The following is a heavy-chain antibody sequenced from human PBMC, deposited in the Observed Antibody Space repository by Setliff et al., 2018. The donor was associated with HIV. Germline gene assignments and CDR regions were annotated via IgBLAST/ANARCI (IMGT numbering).Heavy chain of an antibody. J-gene: IGHJ4*02. CDR1: GYTFTTNW. CDR3: ARRASKASLDY. V-gene: IGHV5-51*01. Sequence: GESLKISCKGSGYTFTTNWIGWVRQMPGKGLEWMGIIHPDDSDTRYSPSFQGQVTISADKYISTAYLQWSSLQASDTAMYYCARRASKASLDYWGQGTLVTVSS. CDR2: IHPDDSDT.